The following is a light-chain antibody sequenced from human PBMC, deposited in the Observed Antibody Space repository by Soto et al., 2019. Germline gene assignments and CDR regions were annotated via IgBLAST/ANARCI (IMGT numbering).Light chain of an antibody. CDR1: SSNIGRNT. V-gene: IGLV1-44*01. Sequence: QSVLTQPPSASGTPGQGVTISCSGSSSNIGRNTVHWYQQLPGTAPNVLIYTNDKRPSGVPDRFSGSKSGTSASLAISGLQSEDEADYSCAAWDDSLTRHVFVTGTKVTV. CDR2: TND. J-gene: IGLJ1*01. CDR3: AAWDDSLTRHV.